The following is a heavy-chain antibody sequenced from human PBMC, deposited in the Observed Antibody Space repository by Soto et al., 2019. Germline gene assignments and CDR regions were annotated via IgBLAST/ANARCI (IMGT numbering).Heavy chain of an antibody. J-gene: IGHJ4*02. CDR1: GYTFTSYG. CDR3: AKARVRIVGANSFDY. D-gene: IGHD1-26*01. CDR2: ISAYNGNT. Sequence: ASVKVSCKASGYTFTSYGISWVRQAPGQGLEWMGWISAYNGNTNYAQKLQGRVTMTTDTSTSTAYMELRSLGPDDTAVYFCAKARVRIVGANSFDYWGQGTPVTVSS. V-gene: IGHV1-18*04.